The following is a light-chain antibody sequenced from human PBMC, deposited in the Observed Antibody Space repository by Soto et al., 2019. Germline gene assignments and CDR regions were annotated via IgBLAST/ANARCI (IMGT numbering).Light chain of an antibody. CDR3: QLYGSSHMFS. Sequence: EIVLTQSPGTLSLSPGEGATLSCPASQSISSSYLAWYQQKPGQAPRLLIYAASSRATGIPDRFSGSGSGTDFTLSISRLEPEDFAVYYCQLYGSSHMFSFGQGTKLEIK. CDR1: QSISSSY. J-gene: IGKJ2*01. V-gene: IGKV3-20*01. CDR2: AAS.